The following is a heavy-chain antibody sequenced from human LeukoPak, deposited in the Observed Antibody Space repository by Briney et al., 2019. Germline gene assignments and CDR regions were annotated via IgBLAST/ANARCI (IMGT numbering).Heavy chain of an antibody. J-gene: IGHJ5*01. Sequence: SSETLSLTCTVSGGSISNGDFYWDWIRQPPGRQLEWIGNIHYTGTTYYIPSLKGRITMYVDTSKNQFSLKLTSVTAADTAVYYCARHPEARNWSDSWGQGALVTVSS. CDR1: GGSISNGDFY. D-gene: IGHD1-14*01. CDR2: IHYTGTT. CDR3: ARHPEARNWSDS. V-gene: IGHV4-39*01.